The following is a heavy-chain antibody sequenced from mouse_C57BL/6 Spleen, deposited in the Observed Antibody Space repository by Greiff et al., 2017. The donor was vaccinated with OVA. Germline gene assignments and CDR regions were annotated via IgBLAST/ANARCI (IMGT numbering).Heavy chain of an antibody. J-gene: IGHJ3*01. Sequence: QVQLKQPGAELVRPGTSVKLSCKASGYTFTSYWMHWVKQRPGQGLEWIGVIDPSDSYTNYNQKFKGKATLTVDTSSSTAYMQLSSLTSEDSAVYYCARGRDVGGYWGKGTLVTVSA. CDR1: GYTFTSYW. V-gene: IGHV1-59*01. CDR2: IDPSDSYT. CDR3: ARGRDVGGY. D-gene: IGHD3-3*01.